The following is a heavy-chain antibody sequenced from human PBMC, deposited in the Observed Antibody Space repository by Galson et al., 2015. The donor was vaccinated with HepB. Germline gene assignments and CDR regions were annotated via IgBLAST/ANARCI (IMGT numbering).Heavy chain of an antibody. CDR2: IYRNGLTI. D-gene: IGHD6-13*01. V-gene: IGHV3-48*01. J-gene: IGHJ4*02. CDR1: GFVFSAYS. CDR3: ARDSGITVADDY. Sequence: SLRLSCAASGFVFSAYSMTWVRQAPGKGLEWVSYIYRNGLTIYYADSVKGRFTISRDNAKNSLYLQMNSLRAEDTAVYYCARDSGITVADDYGGQGTLVTVSS.